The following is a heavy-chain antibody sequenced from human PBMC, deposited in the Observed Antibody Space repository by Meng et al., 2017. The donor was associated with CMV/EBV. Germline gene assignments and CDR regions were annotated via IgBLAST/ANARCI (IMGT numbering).Heavy chain of an antibody. J-gene: IGHJ5*02. CDR1: GGSLSGYY. Sequence: QLQQWGAGLLTPPEPLSLTCAVYGGSLSGYYWSWIRQPPGKGLEWIGEINHSGSTNYNPSLKSRVTISVDTSKNQFSLKLSSVTAADTAVYYCARVRGSSSWYGGWFDPWGQGTLVTVSS. CDR2: INHSGST. V-gene: IGHV4-34*01. D-gene: IGHD6-13*01. CDR3: ARVRGSSSWYGGWFDP.